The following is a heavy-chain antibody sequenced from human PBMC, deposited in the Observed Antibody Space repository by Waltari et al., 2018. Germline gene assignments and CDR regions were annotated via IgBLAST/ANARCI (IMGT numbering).Heavy chain of an antibody. CDR3: ARAATYGYDY. CDR2: IWYDGSNR. Sequence: QVQLVESGGGVVQPGGSLTLSCAASAFSFSSYGRHWVRQAPGKGLEWVTVIWYDGSNRYYADSVKGRFTISRDNSNLYLQMSSLRAEDTAVYYCARAATYGYDYWGQGTLVTVSS. J-gene: IGHJ4*02. CDR1: AFSFSSYG. D-gene: IGHD5-18*01. V-gene: IGHV3-33*01.